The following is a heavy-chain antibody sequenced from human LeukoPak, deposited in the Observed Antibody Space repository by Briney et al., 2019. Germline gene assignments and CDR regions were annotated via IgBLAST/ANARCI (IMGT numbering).Heavy chain of an antibody. CDR1: GGTFSSYA. CDR2: IIPIFGTA. D-gene: IGHD3-10*01. CDR3: ARSNPPVLLWFGELPHFDP. V-gene: IGHV1-69*13. Sequence: SVKVSCKASGGTFSSYAISWVRQAPGQGLEWMGGIIPIFGTANYAQKFQGRVTITADESTSTAYMELSSLRSEDPAVYYCARSNPPVLLWFGELPHFDPWGQGTLVTVSS. J-gene: IGHJ5*02.